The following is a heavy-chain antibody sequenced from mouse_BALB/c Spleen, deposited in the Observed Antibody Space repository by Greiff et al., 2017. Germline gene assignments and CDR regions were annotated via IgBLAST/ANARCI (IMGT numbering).Heavy chain of an antibody. D-gene: IGHD1-1*01. J-gene: IGHJ1*01. Sequence: QVQLQQPGAELVRPGASVKLSCKASGYTFTSYWINWVKQRPGQGLEWIGNIYPSDSYTNYNQKFKDKATLTVDTSSNTAYLQLSSLTSEDTAVYYCNPYYGSSTTWYFDVWGAGTTVTVSS. CDR3: NPYYGSSTTWYFDV. V-gene: IGHV1-69*02. CDR2: IYPSDSYT. CDR1: GYTFTSYW.